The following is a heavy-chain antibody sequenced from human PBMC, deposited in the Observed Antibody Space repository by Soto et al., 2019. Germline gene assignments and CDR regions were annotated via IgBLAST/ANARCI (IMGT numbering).Heavy chain of an antibody. CDR2: IVVGSGNT. J-gene: IGHJ6*02. CDR3: AAATGYSSSWYYYGMDV. CDR1: GFTFTSSA. V-gene: IGHV1-58*01. D-gene: IGHD6-13*01. Sequence: ASVKVSCKASGFTFTSSAVQWVRQARGQRLEWIGWIVVGSGNTNYAQKFQERVTITRDMSTSTAYMELSSLRSEDTAVYYCAAATGYSSSWYYYGMDVWGQGTTVTVS.